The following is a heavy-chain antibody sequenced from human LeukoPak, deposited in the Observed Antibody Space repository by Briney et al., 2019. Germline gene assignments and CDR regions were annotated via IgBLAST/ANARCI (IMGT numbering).Heavy chain of an antibody. CDR1: GGSFSGFY. CDR3: ARGPLYYDYVWGSYRKRYDAFDI. V-gene: IGHV4-34*01. J-gene: IGHJ3*02. D-gene: IGHD3-16*02. Sequence: PSETLSLTCAVHGGSFSGFYWSLIRQPPGEGPEWIGGINPSGSTNYNPSLKSRVTISVDTSKNQFSLKLSSVTAADTAVYYCARGPLYYDYVWGSYRKRYDAFDIWGQGTMVTVSS. CDR2: INPSGST.